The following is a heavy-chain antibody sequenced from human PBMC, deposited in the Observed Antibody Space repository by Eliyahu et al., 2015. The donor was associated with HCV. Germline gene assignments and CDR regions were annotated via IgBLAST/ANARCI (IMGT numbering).Heavy chain of an antibody. CDR3: ARGEEYSILDS. CDR2: SYTSGST. V-gene: IGHV4-61*02. J-gene: IGHJ4*02. Sequence: QVQLQESGPGLVKPSQTLSLTCTVSGDSISSGSYYWTWIRQPAGKGLEWIGRSYTSGSTNYNPSLKSRVTISVDTSKNQFSLKLSSVTAADTAVYYCARGEEYSILDSWGQGILVTVSS. D-gene: IGHD6-6*01. CDR1: GDSISSGSYY.